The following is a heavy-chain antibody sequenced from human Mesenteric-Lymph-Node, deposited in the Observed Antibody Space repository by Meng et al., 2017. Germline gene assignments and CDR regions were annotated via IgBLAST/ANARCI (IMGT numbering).Heavy chain of an antibody. CDR2: VTHSGST. Sequence: HLHPSGSVVFTPAGTLARPFAVYGGSFTSYDWAWIRQAPGKAPEWIGEVTHSGSTTYNPSLASRVSISVDKPKKQFSLTLNSVTAADTAVYYCAKGRANYFGSKHNYFDSWGQGTLVTVSS. V-gene: IGHV4-34*01. D-gene: IGHD3-10*01. CDR3: AKGRANYFGSKHNYFDS. J-gene: IGHJ5*01. CDR1: GGSFTSYD.